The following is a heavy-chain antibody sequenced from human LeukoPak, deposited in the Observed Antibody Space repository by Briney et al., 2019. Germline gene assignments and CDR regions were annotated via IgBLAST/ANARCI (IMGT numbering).Heavy chain of an antibody. CDR1: GGTFSSYA. CDR2: IIPIFGTA. J-gene: IGHJ4*02. Sequence: ASVKVSCKASGGTFSSYAISWVRQAPGQGLEWMGGIIPIFGTANYAQKFQGRVTITTDESTSTAYMELSSLRSEDTAVYYCASKTEGHYGRETYYFDYWGQGTLVTVSS. D-gene: IGHD4-17*01. CDR3: ASKTEGHYGRETYYFDY. V-gene: IGHV1-69*05.